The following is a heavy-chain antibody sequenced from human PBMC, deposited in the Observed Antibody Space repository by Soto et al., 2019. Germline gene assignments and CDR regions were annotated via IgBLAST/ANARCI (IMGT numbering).Heavy chain of an antibody. V-gene: IGHV2-5*02. J-gene: IGHJ4*02. Sequence: QITLTESGPTLVKPTQTLTLTCTFSGFSFSTGAVGVGWIRQPPGKALEFLALIYWDDDKRYRPSLKNKITITYDTSSIQVVLTMTDLYPEDTATYYCAHVYWAASGTRYYFDHWGQGTLVTVSS. CDR1: GFSFSTGAVG. D-gene: IGHD6-13*01. CDR3: AHVYWAASGTRYYFDH. CDR2: IYWDDDK.